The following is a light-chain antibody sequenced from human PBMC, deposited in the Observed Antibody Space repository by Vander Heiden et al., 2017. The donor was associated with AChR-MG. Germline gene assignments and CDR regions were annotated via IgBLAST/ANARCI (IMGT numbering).Light chain of an antibody. CDR3: QQYKSDYT. V-gene: IGKV1-5*03. CDR1: QSIGSW. J-gene: IGKJ2*01. Sequence: DIQMTQSPSTLSASVGDRVTITCRASQSIGSWLAWYQQKPGRAPNLLIYKASTLQSGVPSRFSGSGSGTEFTLTINGLQPDDFATYYCQQYKSDYTFGQGTKLEI. CDR2: KAS.